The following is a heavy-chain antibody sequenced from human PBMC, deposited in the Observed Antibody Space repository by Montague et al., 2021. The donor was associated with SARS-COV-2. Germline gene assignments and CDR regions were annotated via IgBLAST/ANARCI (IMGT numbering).Heavy chain of an antibody. CDR3: ARQLPSYCSTNKCYPYYFAV. CDR1: GGPFSGYY. J-gene: IGHJ4*02. D-gene: IGHD2-2*01. CDR2: IHDGGRT. Sequence: SETLSLTCAVYGGPFSGYYWSWIRQTPGKGLEWIGEIHDGGRTNYNPSLKSRVTISSDTSKNQFSLSLNSVTAADTAVYFCARQLPSYCSTNKCYPYYFAVWGQGALVTVSS. V-gene: IGHV4-34*01.